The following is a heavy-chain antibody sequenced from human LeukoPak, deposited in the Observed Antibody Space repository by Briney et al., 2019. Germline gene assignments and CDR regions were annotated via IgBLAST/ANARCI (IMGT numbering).Heavy chain of an antibody. V-gene: IGHV3-53*01. CDR1: GFAVSSNY. Sequence: GGSLRLSCAASGFAVSSNYMSWVRQAPGKGLEWVSVIYSGGSTYYADSVKGRFTISRDNSKNTLYLQMNSLRAEDTAVYYCARENSGYDGWIDYWGQGTLVTVSS. CDR2: IYSGGST. D-gene: IGHD5-12*01. J-gene: IGHJ4*02. CDR3: ARENSGYDGWIDY.